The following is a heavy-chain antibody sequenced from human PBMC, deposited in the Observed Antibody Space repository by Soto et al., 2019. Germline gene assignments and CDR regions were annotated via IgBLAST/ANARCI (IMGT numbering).Heavy chain of an antibody. CDR1: GYTFTSYG. V-gene: IGHV1-18*01. CDR2: ISAYNGNT. J-gene: IGHJ2*01. Sequence: QVQLVQSGAEVKKPGASVKVSCKASGYTFTSYGVSWVRQAPGQGLEWMGWISAYNGNTNYAQKLQGRVTMTTDTSTSTASMELRSLRSDDTAVYYCARSGYSSSWHYWYFDLWGRGTLVTVSS. CDR3: ARSGYSSSWHYWYFDL. D-gene: IGHD6-13*01.